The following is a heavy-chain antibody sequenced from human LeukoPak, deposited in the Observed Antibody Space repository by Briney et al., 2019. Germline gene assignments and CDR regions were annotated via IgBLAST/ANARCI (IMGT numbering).Heavy chain of an antibody. D-gene: IGHD6-19*01. V-gene: IGHV1-69*05. J-gene: IGHJ3*02. CDR3: ARGIAVAGRKNAFDI. CDR2: IIPIFGTA. CDR1: GGTFSSYA. Sequence: ASVKVSCKASGGTFSSYAISWVRQAPGQGLEWMGRIIPIFGTANYAQKFQGRVTITTDESTSTAYMELSSLRSEDTAVYYCARGIAVAGRKNAFDIWGQGTMVTVSS.